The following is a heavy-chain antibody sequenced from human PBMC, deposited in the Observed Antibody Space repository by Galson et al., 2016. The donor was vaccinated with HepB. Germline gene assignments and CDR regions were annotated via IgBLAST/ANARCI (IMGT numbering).Heavy chain of an antibody. V-gene: IGHV6-1*01. J-gene: IGHJ3*01. CDR3: ATARPGVAAVWSAFDF. Sequence: CAISGDSVSSNNAAWNWIRQSPSRGPEWLGRTYYRSKWYNDYAVSVKSRITINPDTSKNQFSLQLNSVTPEDTAIYYCATARPGVAAVWSAFDFWGQGTMVTVSS. CDR1: GDSVSSNNAA. D-gene: IGHD6-13*01. CDR2: TYYRSKWYN.